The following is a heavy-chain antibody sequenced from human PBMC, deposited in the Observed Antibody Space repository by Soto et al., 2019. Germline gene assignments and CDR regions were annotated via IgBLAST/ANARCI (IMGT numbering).Heavy chain of an antibody. J-gene: IGHJ4*02. V-gene: IGHV3-23*01. CDR2: ISGSGLST. D-gene: IGHD6-13*01. CDR3: AKGMQLFDS. Sequence: GGSLRLSCAASGFTFSSYAMSWVRQAPGKGLEWVSAISGSGLSTYYADSVKGRFTISRDNSKNTLYLQMNSLRVEDKAVYYRAKGMQLFDSWGQGALVNVSS. CDR1: GFTFSSYA.